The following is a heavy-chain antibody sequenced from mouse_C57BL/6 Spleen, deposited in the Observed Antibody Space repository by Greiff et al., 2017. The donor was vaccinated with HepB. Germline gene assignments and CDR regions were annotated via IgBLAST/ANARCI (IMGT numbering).Heavy chain of an antibody. D-gene: IGHD1-1*01. J-gene: IGHJ3*01. CDR3: ARRYYGSSYEFAY. Sequence: VKLQESGPELVKPGASVKISCKASGYSFTSYYIHWVKQRPGQGLEWIGWIYPGSGNTKYNEKFKGKATLTADTSSSTAYMQLSSLTSEDSAVYYCARRYYGSSYEFAYWGQGTLVTVSA. CDR1: GYSFTSYY. V-gene: IGHV1-66*01. CDR2: IYPGSGNT.